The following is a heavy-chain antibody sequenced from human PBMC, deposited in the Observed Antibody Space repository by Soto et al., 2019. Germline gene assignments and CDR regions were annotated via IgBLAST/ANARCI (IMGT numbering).Heavy chain of an antibody. J-gene: IGHJ4*02. V-gene: IGHV4-34*01. Sequence: QVQLQPWGAGLLKPSETLSLTCAVYGGSFSGYYWTWIRQPPGTGLEWIGEINHSGSTSYNPSLTSPVTISVYPSKNQFSLKLTAVTAADTAVYYFARDKITGVFDYWGQGTVVTVSS. CDR1: GGSFSGYY. CDR3: ARDKITGVFDY. CDR2: INHSGST. D-gene: IGHD2-8*02.